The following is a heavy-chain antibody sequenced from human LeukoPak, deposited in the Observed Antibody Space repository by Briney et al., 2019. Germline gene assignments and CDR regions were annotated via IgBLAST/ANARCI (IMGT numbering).Heavy chain of an antibody. Sequence: GGSLRLSCAASGFTFSNYDMHWVRQAPGKGLEGVAFIRYDGSNKYYADSVKGRVTMSRDNSKNTLYLQMNSLRAEDAAVYYCAKDPTEYYYDSSGPTLGYWGQGTLVTVSS. J-gene: IGHJ4*02. CDR3: AKDPTEYYYDSSGPTLGY. D-gene: IGHD3-22*01. V-gene: IGHV3-30*02. CDR2: IRYDGSNK. CDR1: GFTFSNYD.